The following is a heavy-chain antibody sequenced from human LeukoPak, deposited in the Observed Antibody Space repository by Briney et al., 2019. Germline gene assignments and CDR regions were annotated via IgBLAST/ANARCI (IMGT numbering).Heavy chain of an antibody. Sequence: PSETLSLTCTVSGGSISSGDYYWSWIRQPPGKGLEWIGYIYYSGSTYYNPSLKSRVTISVDTSKNQFSLKLSSVTAADTAVYYCARGGDYYDSSGYYYPWGQGTLVTVSS. CDR3: ARGGDYYDSSGYYYP. D-gene: IGHD3-22*01. CDR2: IYYSGST. J-gene: IGHJ5*02. V-gene: IGHV4-30-4*01. CDR1: GGSISSGDYY.